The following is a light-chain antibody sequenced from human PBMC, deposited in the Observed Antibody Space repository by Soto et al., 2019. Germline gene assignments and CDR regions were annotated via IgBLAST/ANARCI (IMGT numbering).Light chain of an antibody. CDR2: RAS. CDR1: QSISSW. CDR3: QQYDNYFPWT. J-gene: IGKJ1*01. Sequence: DIQMTQSPSTMSASVGDRVTITCRASQSISSWLAWYQQKPGKAPKLLIYRASSLASGVPSRFSRSGSGTEFTLTISSLQPDDFATYYCQQYDNYFPWTFGQGTKVDI. V-gene: IGKV1-5*03.